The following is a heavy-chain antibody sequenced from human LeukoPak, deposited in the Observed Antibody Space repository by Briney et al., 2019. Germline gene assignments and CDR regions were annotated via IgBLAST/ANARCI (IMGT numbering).Heavy chain of an antibody. Sequence: ASVKVSCKASGYTFTSYDINWVRQATGQGLEWMGWMNPNSGNTGYAQKFQGRVTMTRNTSISTAYMELSSLRSEDTAVYYCARGLRAQPRVFIVVVVAATLYFDYWGQGTLVTVSS. CDR3: ARGLRAQPRVFIVVVVAATLYFDY. CDR1: GYTFTSYD. J-gene: IGHJ4*02. CDR2: MNPNSGNT. D-gene: IGHD2-15*01. V-gene: IGHV1-8*01.